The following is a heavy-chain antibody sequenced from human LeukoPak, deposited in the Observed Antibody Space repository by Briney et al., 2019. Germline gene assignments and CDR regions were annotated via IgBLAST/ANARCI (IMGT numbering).Heavy chain of an antibody. CDR3: ARGGYVGAFDY. D-gene: IGHD5-12*01. Sequence: ASVKVSCKASGGTFSSYAISWVRQAPGQGLEWMGGITPIFGTANYAQKFQGRVTITADESTSTAYMELSSLRSEDTAVYYCARGGYVGAFDYWGQGTLVTVSS. CDR2: ITPIFGTA. V-gene: IGHV1-69*13. J-gene: IGHJ4*02. CDR1: GGTFSSYA.